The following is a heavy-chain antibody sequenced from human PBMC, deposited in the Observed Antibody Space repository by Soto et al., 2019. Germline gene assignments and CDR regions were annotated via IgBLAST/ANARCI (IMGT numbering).Heavy chain of an antibody. CDR2: MSYDGSIK. J-gene: IGHJ6*02. Sequence: QVQLVESGGGVVQPGRSLRLSCRASGFTFSSYAMYWVRHAPGKGLEWVAFMSYDGSIKYYADAVSGRFTIYRDKSKYNLYLQINSMRGEATAGYSCGRGLVTNPSYSDFAMDVWCQGTTVTVSS. CDR3: GRGLVTNPSYSDFAMDV. V-gene: IGHV3-30*14. CDR1: GFTFSSYA. D-gene: IGHD2-15*01.